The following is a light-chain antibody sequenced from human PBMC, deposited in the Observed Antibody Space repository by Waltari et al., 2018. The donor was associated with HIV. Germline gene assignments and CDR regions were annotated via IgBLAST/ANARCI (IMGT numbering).Light chain of an antibody. CDR3: QQYENFPLT. CDR1: QGISKY. Sequence: DLQMTQSPSSLSASVGDRVTITCRASQGISKYLAGCQQKPEKAPKSLIYAASKLQSGVPSRFSGSGSGTYFTLTISGLQPEDIATYYCQQYENFPLTFGGGTRVEIK. V-gene: IGKV1-16*01. J-gene: IGKJ4*01. CDR2: AAS.